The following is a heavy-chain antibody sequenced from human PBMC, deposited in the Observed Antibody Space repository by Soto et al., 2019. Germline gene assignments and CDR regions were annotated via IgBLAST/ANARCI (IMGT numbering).Heavy chain of an antibody. J-gene: IGHJ6*02. CDR1: GYIFTNYG. CDR3: ARGAPGNTQEQNYPCYYGMDV. D-gene: IGHD5-18*01. V-gene: IGHV1-18*01. Sequence: QVQLMQSGAEVKKPGASVAVSCKASGYIFTNYGITWVRQAPGQGLEWMGWISSSNGDTKHAQKLQGRVTMTTDTSTTTAYMELRSLRSDDTAVYYCARGAPGNTQEQNYPCYYGMDVWGQGTTVTVS. CDR2: ISSSNGDT.